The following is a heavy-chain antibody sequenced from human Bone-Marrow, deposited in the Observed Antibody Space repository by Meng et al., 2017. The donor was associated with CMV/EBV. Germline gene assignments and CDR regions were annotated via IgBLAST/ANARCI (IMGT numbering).Heavy chain of an antibody. D-gene: IGHD3-16*01. V-gene: IGHV1-69*05. CDR3: ARDRSKGGLFDY. J-gene: IGHJ4*02. CDR1: GGTFSGYA. Sequence: SVKVSCKTSGGTFSGYANSWVRQAPGQGLEWMGGIIPIFGTANYAQKFQDRVTITTDDSTYTAYLELSSLRSDDTAVFYCARDRSKGGLFDYWGQGTLVTVSS. CDR2: IIPIFGTA.